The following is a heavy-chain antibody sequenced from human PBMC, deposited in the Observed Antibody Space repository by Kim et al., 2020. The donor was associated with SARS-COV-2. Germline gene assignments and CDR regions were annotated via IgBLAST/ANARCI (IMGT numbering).Heavy chain of an antibody. V-gene: IGHV3-48*02. CDR3: ARDLGLLWFGELSSN. Sequence: GGSLRLSCAASGFTFSSYSMNWVRQAPGKGLECVSYISSSSSTIYDADSVKGRFTISRDNAKNSLYLQMNSLRDEDTAVYYCARDLGLLWFGELSSNWGQGTLVTVSS. D-gene: IGHD3-10*01. CDR1: GFTFSSYS. J-gene: IGHJ4*02. CDR2: ISSSSSTI.